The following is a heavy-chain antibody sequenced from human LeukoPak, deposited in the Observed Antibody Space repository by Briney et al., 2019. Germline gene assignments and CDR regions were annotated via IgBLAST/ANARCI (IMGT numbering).Heavy chain of an antibody. CDR1: GFTFSSYS. D-gene: IGHD3-3*01. Sequence: GGSLRLSCAASGFTFSSYSMNWVRQAPGKGLEWVSYISSSSSTIYYADSVKGRFTISRDNAKNSLYLQMNSLRAEDTAVYYCAREKDFGVVITYYYYYYMDVWGKGTTVTVSS. V-gene: IGHV3-48*01. J-gene: IGHJ6*03. CDR2: ISSSSSTI. CDR3: AREKDFGVVITYYYYYYMDV.